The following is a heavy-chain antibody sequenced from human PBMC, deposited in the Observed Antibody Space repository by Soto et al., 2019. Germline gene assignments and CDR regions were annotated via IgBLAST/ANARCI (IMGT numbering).Heavy chain of an antibody. CDR3: ARVEKAAAGTLDY. V-gene: IGHV4-31*03. D-gene: IGHD6-13*01. CDR1: GGSISSGGYY. J-gene: IGHJ4*02. Sequence: QVQLQESGPGLVKPSQTLSLTCTVSGGSISSGGYYWSWIRQHPGKGLEWIGYIYYSGSTYYNPSVKSRVTISVDTSKNQVSLKLSSLTAADTAVYYCARVEKAAAGTLDYWGQGTLVTVSS. CDR2: IYYSGST.